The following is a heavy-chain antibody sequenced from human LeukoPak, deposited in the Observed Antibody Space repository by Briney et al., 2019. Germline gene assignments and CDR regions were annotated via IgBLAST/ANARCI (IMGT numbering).Heavy chain of an antibody. V-gene: IGHV3-33*01. J-gene: IGHJ4*02. CDR3: ARGLTQIPRLATGLGH. D-gene: IGHD3-9*01. Sequence: GSLRLSCAASGFSFSSYAMHWVRQAPGKGLEWVAVIWYDGGNKYYADSVKGRFTISRDNSKNTLYLEMNSLRAEDTAVYYCARGLTQIPRLATGLGHGGQGTLVTVPS. CDR1: GFSFSSYA. CDR2: IWYDGGNK.